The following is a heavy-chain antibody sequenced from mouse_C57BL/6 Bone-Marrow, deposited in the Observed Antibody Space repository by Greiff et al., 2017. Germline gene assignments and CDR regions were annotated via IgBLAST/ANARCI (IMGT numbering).Heavy chain of an antibody. J-gene: IGHJ4*01. D-gene: IGHD3-3*01. CDR3: ARRGQQDAIDY. Sequence: VQLQQSGPGLVQPSQSLSITCTVSGFSLTSYGVHWVRQTPGKGLEWLGVIWSGGSTDYNAAFISRLSIRTDQSKSQVFFKRNSLQADETVLYYCARRGQQDAIDYWGPGTSVTVSS. V-gene: IGHV2-2*01. CDR1: GFSLTSYG. CDR2: IWSGGST.